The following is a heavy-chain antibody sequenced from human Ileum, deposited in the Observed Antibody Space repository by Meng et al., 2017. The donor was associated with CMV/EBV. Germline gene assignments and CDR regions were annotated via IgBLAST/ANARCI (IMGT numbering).Heavy chain of an antibody. V-gene: IGHV3-11*05. CDR1: GLTFSDYY. D-gene: IGHD3-16*01. Sequence: QVRLGGSGGGLVKPGGSLRLSCAASGLTFSDYYMSWIRQAPGKGLEWVSYISSSSSYTNYADSVKGRFTISRDNAKNSLYLQMNSLRAEDTVVYYCARDRSYADYWGQGTLVTVSS. J-gene: IGHJ4*02. CDR3: ARDRSYADY. CDR2: ISSSSSYT.